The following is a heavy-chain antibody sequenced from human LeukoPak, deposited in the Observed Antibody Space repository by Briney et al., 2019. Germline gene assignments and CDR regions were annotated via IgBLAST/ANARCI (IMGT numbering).Heavy chain of an antibody. CDR2: ISSNGGST. CDR1: GFTFSSYA. Sequence: GGSLRLSCSASGFTFSSYAMHWVRQAPGKGLEYVSAISSNGGSTYYADSVKGRFTISRDNPKNTLYLQMSSLRAEDTAVYYCVKVLRYFDWSLPFDYWGQGTLVTVSS. J-gene: IGHJ4*02. D-gene: IGHD3-9*01. V-gene: IGHV3-64D*06. CDR3: VKVLRYFDWSLPFDY.